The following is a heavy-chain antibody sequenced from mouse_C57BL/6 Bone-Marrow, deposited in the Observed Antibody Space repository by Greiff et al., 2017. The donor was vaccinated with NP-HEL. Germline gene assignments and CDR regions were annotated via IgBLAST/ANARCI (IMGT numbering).Heavy chain of an antibody. CDR2: IHPNSGST. D-gene: IGHD2-5*01. Sequence: VKLQQPGAELVKPGASVKLSCKASGYTFTSYWMHWVKQRPGQGLEWIGMIHPNSGSTNYNEKFKSKATLTVDKSSSTAYMQLSSLTSEDSAVYYCARLAYYSNLYAMDYWGQGTSVTVSS. J-gene: IGHJ4*01. CDR3: ARLAYYSNLYAMDY. CDR1: GYTFTSYW. V-gene: IGHV1-64*01.